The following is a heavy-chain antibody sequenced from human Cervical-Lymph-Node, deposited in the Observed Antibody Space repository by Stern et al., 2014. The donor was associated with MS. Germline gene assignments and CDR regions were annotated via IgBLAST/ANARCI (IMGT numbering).Heavy chain of an antibody. D-gene: IGHD3-10*01. V-gene: IGHV1-8*01. CDR2: MNPNSGNK. Sequence: QAQLGQSGAEVKKPGASVKVSCKASGYTFTNYNIDWVRQATGQGLEWMGWMNPNSGNKGYAQRFQGRVTMTRDTSISTAYMELSSLKAEDTAVYYCARVRFYGSGIYYALGDGMDVWGQGTTVTVSS. CDR1: GYTFTNYN. CDR3: ARVRFYGSGIYYALGDGMDV. J-gene: IGHJ6*02.